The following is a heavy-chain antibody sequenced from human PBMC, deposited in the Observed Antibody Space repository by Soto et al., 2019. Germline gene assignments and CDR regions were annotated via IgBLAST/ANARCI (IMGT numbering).Heavy chain of an antibody. CDR3: ARALDVDTAMAYYYYYGIDV. CDR2: ISSSSSYI. D-gene: IGHD5-18*01. V-gene: IGHV3-21*01. CDR1: GFTFSSYS. Sequence: PGGSLRLSCAASGFTFSSYSMNWVRQAPGKGLEWVSSISSSSSYIYYADSVKGRFTISRDNAKNSLYLQMNSLRAEDTAVYYCARALDVDTAMAYYYYYGIDVWGQGTTVTVSS. J-gene: IGHJ6*02.